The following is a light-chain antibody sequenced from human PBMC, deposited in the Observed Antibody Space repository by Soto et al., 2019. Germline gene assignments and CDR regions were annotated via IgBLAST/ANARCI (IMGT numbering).Light chain of an antibody. CDR1: QGISSY. CDR2: AAS. J-gene: IGKJ1*01. V-gene: IGKV1-8*01. Sequence: IRRTQSPSSLSASTGDRVTITCRASQGISSYLAWYQQKPGKAPNLLIYAASTLQSGVPSRFSGSGSGTDFTLTITCLQSEDFATYYCQQYYSYPRTFGQGTKVDIK. CDR3: QQYYSYPRT.